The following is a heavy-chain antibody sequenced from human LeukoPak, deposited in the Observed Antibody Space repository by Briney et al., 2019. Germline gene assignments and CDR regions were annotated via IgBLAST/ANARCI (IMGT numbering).Heavy chain of an antibody. CDR2: ISSDGDNR. CDR3: AKTHPLYTFGPPES. CDR1: GFTFRSYT. J-gene: IGHJ5*02. V-gene: IGHV3-30*04. Sequence: GGSLRLSCAASGFTFRSYTMHWVRQAPGKGLECVAMISSDGDNRYYTDSMKGRFTISRDNSKDTLYLRMNSLRPDDTAVYYCAKTHPLYTFGPPESWGQGALVIVSS. D-gene: IGHD5-18*01.